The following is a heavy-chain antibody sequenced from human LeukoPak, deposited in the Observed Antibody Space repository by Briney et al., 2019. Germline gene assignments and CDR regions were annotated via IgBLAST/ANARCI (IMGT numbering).Heavy chain of an antibody. CDR1: GYTFTGYY. V-gene: IGHV1-2*02. J-gene: IGHJ6*03. CDR3: ARDLGYCSGGSCYSGKSYYYYMDV. CDR2: INPNSGGT. Sequence: ASVKVSCKASGYTFTGYYMHWVRQAPGQGLEWMGWINPNSGGTNYAQKFQGRVTMTRDTSISTAYMELGRLRSDDTAVYYCARDLGYCSGGSCYSGKSYYYYMDVWGKGTTVTVSS. D-gene: IGHD2-15*01.